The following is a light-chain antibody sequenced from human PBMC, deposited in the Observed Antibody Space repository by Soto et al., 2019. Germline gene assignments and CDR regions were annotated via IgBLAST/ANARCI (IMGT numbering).Light chain of an antibody. CDR2: DAS. J-gene: IGKJ2*01. CDR3: QQYNSFLYT. V-gene: IGKV1-5*01. Sequence: DIQMTQSPSTLSASVGDRVTITCRASQSISYWLAWYQQKPGKAPKLLIYDASSLESGVPSRFSGSGSGTEFTLTISSLQPDDFATYYCQQYNSFLYTFGQRTKLEIK. CDR1: QSISYW.